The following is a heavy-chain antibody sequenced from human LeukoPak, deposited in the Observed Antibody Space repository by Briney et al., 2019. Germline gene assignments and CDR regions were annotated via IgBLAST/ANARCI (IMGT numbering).Heavy chain of an antibody. J-gene: IGHJ3*02. CDR1: GFTSSSYS. D-gene: IGHD2-2*01. Sequence: GGSLRLSCAASGFTSSSYSMNWVRQAPGKGLEWVSYISSSSSTIYYADSVKGRFTISRDNSKNTLYLQMNSLRAEDTALYYCAKDRGQLLNDAFDIWGQGTMVAVSS. CDR2: ISSSSSTI. V-gene: IGHV3-48*01. CDR3: AKDRGQLLNDAFDI.